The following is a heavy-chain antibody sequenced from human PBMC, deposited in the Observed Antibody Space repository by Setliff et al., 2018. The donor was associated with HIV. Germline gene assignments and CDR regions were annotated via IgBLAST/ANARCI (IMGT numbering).Heavy chain of an antibody. CDR3: VTSSSWSSRLNF. J-gene: IGHJ4*02. V-gene: IGHV4-39*01. Sequence: SSETLSLTCTVSGGSISSSNYYWGWIRQPPGKGLEWIGSIHHSGTAYDNPSLKSRVTISVDPSKNQFSLKLTSVTAADTAVYYCVTSSSWSSRLNFWGPGMLVTVSS. CDR1: GGSISSSNYY. CDR2: IHHSGTA. D-gene: IGHD2-2*01.